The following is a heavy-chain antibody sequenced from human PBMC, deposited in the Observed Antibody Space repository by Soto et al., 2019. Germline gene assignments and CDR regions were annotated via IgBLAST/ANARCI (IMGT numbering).Heavy chain of an antibody. CDR1: GFTFNTYS. V-gene: IGHV3-48*02. CDR3: ARARCTTTSCYRGLDV. D-gene: IGHD2-2*02. J-gene: IGHJ6*02. CDR2: ISSRGTAI. Sequence: GGSLRLSCAASGFTFNTYSVNWVRQAPGKGLEWISHISSRGTAINYADSVKGRFTISRDNAKNSLFLQMNSLRDEDTAVYYCARARCTTTSCYRGLDVWGQGTTVTVSS.